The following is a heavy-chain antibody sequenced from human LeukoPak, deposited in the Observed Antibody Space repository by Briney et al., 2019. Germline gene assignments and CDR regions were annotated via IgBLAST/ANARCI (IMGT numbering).Heavy chain of an antibody. CDR1: GFTFNTYN. J-gene: IGHJ3*02. V-gene: IGHV3-30-3*01. CDR2: ISYDGSNK. D-gene: IGHD3-22*01. CDR3: ARVYYDSSGYYSHAFDI. Sequence: GGSLRLSCAASGFTFNTYNMNWVRQAPGKGLEWVAVISYDGSNKYYADSVKGRFTISRDNSKNTLYLQMNSLRAEDTAVYYCARVYYDSSGYYSHAFDIWGQGTMVTVSS.